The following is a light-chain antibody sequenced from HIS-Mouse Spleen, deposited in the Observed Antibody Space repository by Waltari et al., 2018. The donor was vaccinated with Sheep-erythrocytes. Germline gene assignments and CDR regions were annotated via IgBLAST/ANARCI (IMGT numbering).Light chain of an antibody. CDR2: DVS. CDR3: SSYTSSSTLVV. J-gene: IGLJ2*01. Sequence: QSALTQPRSVSGSPGQSVTISCTGTSSDVGGYNYVSWYQQHPGKAPKLMIYDVSNRPSGVSNRFSGSKSGNTASLTISGLQAEDEADYYCSSYTSSSTLVVFGGGTKL. CDR1: SSDVGGYNY. V-gene: IGLV2-14*03.